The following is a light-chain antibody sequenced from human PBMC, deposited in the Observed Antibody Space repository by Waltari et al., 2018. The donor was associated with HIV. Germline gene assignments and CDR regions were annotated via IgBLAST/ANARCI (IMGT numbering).Light chain of an antibody. CDR3: QQYYSSPPT. Sequence: DIVMAQSPDSLALSLGERATIDCKSSQSVLHSANNKNYLAWYQPKPGQPPKLLIYWASSRASGVPDRFSGSGSGTDYTLTVSSLQAEDVAVYFCQQYYSSPPTFGGGTKVEIK. J-gene: IGKJ4*01. V-gene: IGKV4-1*01. CDR1: QSVLHSANNKNY. CDR2: WAS.